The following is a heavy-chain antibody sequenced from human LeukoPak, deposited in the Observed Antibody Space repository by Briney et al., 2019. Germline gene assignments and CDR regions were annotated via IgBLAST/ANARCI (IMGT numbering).Heavy chain of an antibody. V-gene: IGHV4-34*01. CDR1: GVSFSGYY. J-gene: IGHJ4*02. D-gene: IGHD3-3*01. CDR2: INHSGST. Sequence: SETLSLTCAVYGVSFSGYYWSWIRQPPGKGLEWIGEINHSGSTNYNPSLKSRVTISVDTSKNQFSLKLSSVTAADTAVYYCARERGRFFYFDYWGQGTLVTVSS. CDR3: ARERGRFFYFDY.